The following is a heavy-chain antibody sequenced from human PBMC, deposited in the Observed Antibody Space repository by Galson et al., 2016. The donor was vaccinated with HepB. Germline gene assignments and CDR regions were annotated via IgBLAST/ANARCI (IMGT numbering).Heavy chain of an antibody. Sequence: CAISGDSVSSNSATRNWIRQSPSRGLEWLGRTYYRSKWYNDYALSVKSRITINPDTSKNQFSLQLNSVTPEDTAVYYCARGHLVVPFSFYFDYWGQASPVTVSS. CDR1: GDSVSSNSAT. CDR2: TYYRSKWYN. CDR3: ARGHLVVPFSFYFDY. J-gene: IGHJ4*02. D-gene: IGHD2-15*01. V-gene: IGHV6-1*01.